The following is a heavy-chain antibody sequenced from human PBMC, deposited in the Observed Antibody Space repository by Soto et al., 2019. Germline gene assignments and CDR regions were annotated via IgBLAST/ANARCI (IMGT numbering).Heavy chain of an antibody. Sequence: QVPLVESGGGVVQPGRSLRLSCAASGFTFSSYGMHWVRQAPGKGLEWVAVISYGGSNKYYADSVKGRFTISRDNSKNTLYLQMNSLRAEDTAVYYWAKDRGSWRQTPSRYGMDVWGQGTKVTVSS. V-gene: IGHV3-30*18. CDR1: GFTFSSYG. CDR3: AKDRGSWRQTPSRYGMDV. CDR2: ISYGGSNK. D-gene: IGHD3-10*01. J-gene: IGHJ6*02.